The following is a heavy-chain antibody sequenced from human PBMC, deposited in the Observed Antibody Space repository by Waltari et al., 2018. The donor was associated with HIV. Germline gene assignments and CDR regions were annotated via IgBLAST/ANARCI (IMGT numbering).Heavy chain of an antibody. CDR2: IYYTGNT. J-gene: IGHJ5*02. D-gene: IGHD3-10*01. CDR3: VRNLWFGEIRWFDP. Sequence: QVQLQESGPGLVRPSGTLSITSTVPGGPFTSYYWTWVRQAAGKGLEWIGRIYYTGNTNYNPSLKSRVTMSVDTYNNQFSLRLSSVTAADTAVYYCVRNLWFGEIRWFDPWGQGTLVTVSS. CDR1: GGPFTSYY. V-gene: IGHV4-4*07.